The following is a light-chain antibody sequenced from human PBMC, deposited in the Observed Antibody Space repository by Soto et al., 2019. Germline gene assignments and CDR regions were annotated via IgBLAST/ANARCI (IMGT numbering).Light chain of an antibody. Sequence: AIRMTQSPSSLSASTGDRVTITCRASQSISSYLAWYQQKPWKAPKLLIYAAFTLQSGVPSRFSGSGSGTDFTLTISCLQSEDFATYYCQQYYSYPCTFGQGTKVEIK. CDR1: QSISSY. J-gene: IGKJ1*01. V-gene: IGKV1-8*01. CDR2: AAF. CDR3: QQYYSYPCT.